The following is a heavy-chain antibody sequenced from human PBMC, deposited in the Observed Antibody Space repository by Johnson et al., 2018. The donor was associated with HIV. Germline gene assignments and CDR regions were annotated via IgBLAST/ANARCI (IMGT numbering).Heavy chain of an antibody. Sequence: QVQLVESGGGVVQPGRSLRLSCAASGFTFTIYTMHWVRQAPGKGLEWVAIISYDGSNTFYVDSVKGRFTISRDNSKNTVYLQMNSLRAEDTAVYYCAREVRGPRGGFDIWGQGTMVTVSS. V-gene: IGHV3-30*04. CDR3: AREVRGPRGGFDI. CDR2: ISYDGSNT. J-gene: IGHJ3*02. D-gene: IGHD3-10*01. CDR1: GFTFTIYT.